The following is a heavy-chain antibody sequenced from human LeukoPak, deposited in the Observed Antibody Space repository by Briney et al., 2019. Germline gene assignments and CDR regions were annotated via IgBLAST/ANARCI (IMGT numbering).Heavy chain of an antibody. V-gene: IGHV3-21*04. J-gene: IGHJ4*02. CDR3: VKDSPPRYSGSPPAY. CDR1: GFTFSSHS. Sequence: GGSLRLSCAASGFTFSSHSMSWVRQAPGKGLEWVSSMSENSRYIYYADSVKGRFTISRDNARNSLYLQMNSLRADDTAVYYCVKDSPPRYSGSPPAYWGQGTLVTVSS. CDR2: MSENSRYI. D-gene: IGHD1-26*01.